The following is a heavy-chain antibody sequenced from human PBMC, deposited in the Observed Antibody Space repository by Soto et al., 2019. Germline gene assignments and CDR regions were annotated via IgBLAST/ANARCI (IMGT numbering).Heavy chain of an antibody. Sequence: EAQLLESGGGLVQPGESLRLSCAASGFTFSNYAMSWVRQAPGKGLEWVSDVSDDGGTTFYADSVRARFTISRDNSKNTVDLQMNSLRAEDTAVYYCAKADTGHFRPFEYCGQGTLVTVSS. J-gene: IGHJ4*02. CDR1: GFTFSNYA. CDR2: VSDDGGTT. D-gene: IGHD3-9*01. V-gene: IGHV3-23*01. CDR3: AKADTGHFRPFEY.